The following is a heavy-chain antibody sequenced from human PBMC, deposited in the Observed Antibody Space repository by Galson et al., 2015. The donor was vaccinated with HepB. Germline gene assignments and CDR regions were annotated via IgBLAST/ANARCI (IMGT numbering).Heavy chain of an antibody. CDR3: AKDAPNTNVYGGNCVDF. CDR2: ISGSGGST. CDR1: GFTFSNYA. D-gene: IGHD4-23*01. Sequence: SLRLSCAASGFTFSNYAMTWVRQAPEEGLEWVSSISGSGGSTFYADSVKGRFTISRDNSKNTLYLQMNTLRAEDTAVYYCAKDAPNTNVYGGNCVDFWGQGTLVTVSS. V-gene: IGHV3-23*01. J-gene: IGHJ4*02.